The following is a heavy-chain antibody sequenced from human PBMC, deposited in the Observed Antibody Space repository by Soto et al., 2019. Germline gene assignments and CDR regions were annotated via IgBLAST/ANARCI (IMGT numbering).Heavy chain of an antibody. CDR2: IYSGGST. J-gene: IGHJ6*02. V-gene: IGHV3-53*01. CDR3: ARDYGSGSYYPYYYGMDV. Sequence: GGSLRISSAASRFTVNSNYMSWFRQAPGKGLEWVSVIYSGGSTYYADSVKGRFTISRDNSKNTLYLQMNSLRAEDTAVYYCARDYGSGSYYPYYYGMDVWGQGTTVTVSS. D-gene: IGHD3-10*01. CDR1: RFTVNSNY.